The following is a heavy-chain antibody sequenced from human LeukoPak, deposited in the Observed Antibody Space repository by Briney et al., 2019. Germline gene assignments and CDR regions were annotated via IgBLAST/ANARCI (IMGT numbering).Heavy chain of an antibody. J-gene: IGHJ6*03. CDR1: GFTFSSYG. Sequence: GGSLRLSCAASGFTFSSYGMHWVRQAPGKGLEWVSVISFDGINTFYADSVKGRFTISRDNSNNTLYLQMNNLRTEDTAVFYCARGQGYESYYYMDVWGKGTTVSVSS. D-gene: IGHD2-2*01. CDR2: ISFDGINT. V-gene: IGHV3-30*03. CDR3: ARGQGYESYYYMDV.